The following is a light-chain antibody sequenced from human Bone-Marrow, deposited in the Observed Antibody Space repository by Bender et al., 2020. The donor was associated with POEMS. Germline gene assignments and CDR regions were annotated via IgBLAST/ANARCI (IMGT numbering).Light chain of an antibody. Sequence: QSALTQPASVSGSPGQSITISCTGTSSDVGSYNLVSWYQQYSGKPPKLLLYEVIKRPSGVPDRFSGSESGNTASLTIFGLQAEDEADYYCCSYSGGVEFGGGTKLTVL. V-gene: IGLV2-23*02. J-gene: IGLJ3*02. CDR2: EVI. CDR1: SSDVGSYNL. CDR3: CSYSGGVE.